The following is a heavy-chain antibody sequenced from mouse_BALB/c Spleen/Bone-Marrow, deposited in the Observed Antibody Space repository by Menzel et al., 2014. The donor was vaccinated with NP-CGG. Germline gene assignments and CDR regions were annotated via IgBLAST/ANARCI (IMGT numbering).Heavy chain of an antibody. J-gene: IGHJ2*01. CDR2: IDPYYGGT. D-gene: IGHD2-12*01. CDR1: GYSFTGYN. CDR3: ARRGGHDGGFDY. V-gene: IGHV1S135*01. Sequence: CKASGYSFTGYNMNWVKQSNGKSLEWIGNIDPYYGGTSYNQKFKGKATLTVDKSSSTAYMQLKSLTSEDSAVYYCARRGGHDGGFDYWGQGTTLTVSS.